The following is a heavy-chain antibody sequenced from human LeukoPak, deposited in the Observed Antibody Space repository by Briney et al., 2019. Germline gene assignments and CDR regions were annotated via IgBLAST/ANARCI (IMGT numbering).Heavy chain of an antibody. Sequence: SETLSLTCTVSGGPISSGDFYWSWVRQPPGKGLEWIGYIFYSGSLYYNPSLKSRLSISVDTSKNQFSLKLSSVTAADTAVYYCARGKRNIAAAGGAFASWGQGTLVTVSS. CDR2: IFYSGSL. J-gene: IGHJ5*02. CDR1: GGPISSGDFY. D-gene: IGHD6-13*01. V-gene: IGHV4-30-4*08. CDR3: ARGKRNIAAAGGAFAS.